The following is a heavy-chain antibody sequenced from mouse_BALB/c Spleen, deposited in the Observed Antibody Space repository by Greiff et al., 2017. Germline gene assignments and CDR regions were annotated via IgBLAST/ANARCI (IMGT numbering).Heavy chain of an antibody. J-gene: IGHJ4*01. CDR1: GYTFTSYY. V-gene: IGHV1S56*01. D-gene: IGHD2-3*01. CDR2: IYPGNVNT. CDR3: ARIYDGYAMDY. Sequence: VQLQQSGPELVKPGASVRISCKASGYTFTSYYIHWVKQRPGQGLEWIGWIYPGNVNTKYNVKFKGKATLTADKSSSTAYMQLSSLTSEDSAVYFCARIYDGYAMDYWEQGTSVTVTS.